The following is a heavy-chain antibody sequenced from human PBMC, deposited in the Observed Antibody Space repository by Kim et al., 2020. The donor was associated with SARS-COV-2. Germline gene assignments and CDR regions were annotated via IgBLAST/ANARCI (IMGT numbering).Heavy chain of an antibody. CDR1: GGSISYYY. CDR2: IYYSGST. J-gene: IGHJ4*02. D-gene: IGHD6-6*01. V-gene: IGHV4-59*13. Sequence: SETLSLTCTVSGGSISYYYWSWIRQPPGKGLEWIGYIYYSGSTSYNPSLKSRVTISVDTSKNQFSLKLSSVTAADTAVDYCAREAISSSAGHYFDYWDQGTLVTVSS. CDR3: AREAISSSAGHYFDY.